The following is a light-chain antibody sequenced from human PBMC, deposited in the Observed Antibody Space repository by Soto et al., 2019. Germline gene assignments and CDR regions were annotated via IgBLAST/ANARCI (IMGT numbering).Light chain of an antibody. CDR1: SSDVGGYNY. V-gene: IGLV2-14*01. J-gene: IGLJ1*01. CDR3: SSYTSNSAYV. CDR2: DVS. Sequence: QSARTQPASVSGSPGQSITISCTGSSSDVGGYNYVSWYQQHPGKAPKFMIYDVSYRPSGVSNRFSGSKSGNTASLTISGLQAEDEADYSCSSYTSNSAYVFGTGTKVTVL.